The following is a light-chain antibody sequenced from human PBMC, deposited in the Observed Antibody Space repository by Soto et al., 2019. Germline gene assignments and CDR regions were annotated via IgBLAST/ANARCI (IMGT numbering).Light chain of an antibody. V-gene: IGKV1-39*01. CDR2: AAS. CDR1: QSISSY. CDR3: QQSYSTPL. Sequence: DIQMARSPSSLCAAVGGGFGSACRASQSISSYLNWYQQKPGKAPKLLIYAASSLQSGVPSRFSGSGSGTDFTLTISSLQPEDFATYYCQQSYSTPLFGPGTKVDIK. J-gene: IGKJ3*01.